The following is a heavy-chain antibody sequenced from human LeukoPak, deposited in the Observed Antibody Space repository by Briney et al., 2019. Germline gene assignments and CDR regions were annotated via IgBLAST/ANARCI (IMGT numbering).Heavy chain of an antibody. CDR2: IKEDGSEK. CDR3: AKETGRWELE. CDR1: GFTFSTYW. J-gene: IGHJ4*02. Sequence: GGSLRLSCAGSGFTFSTYWMSWVRQAPGKGLESVANIKEDGSEKYYVDSVKGRFTISRDNAKNTLYLQMNSLRAEDTAVYYCAKETGRWELEWGQGTLVTVSS. V-gene: IGHV3-7*01. D-gene: IGHD1-26*01.